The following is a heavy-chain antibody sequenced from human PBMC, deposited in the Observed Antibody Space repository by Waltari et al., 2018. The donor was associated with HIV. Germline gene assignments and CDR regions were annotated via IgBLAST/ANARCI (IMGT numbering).Heavy chain of an antibody. D-gene: IGHD2-21*02. Sequence: EVQLEESGGGLVKPGESLRLSCAASRFTFRQPRMSWFRQAPGKGLEWVARIRSESDGATTDYAAPVKDRFTISRDDSKNMLYLEMNSLKTEDTAVYYCTTIFEVLAAIRPGGLWGQGTMVTVSS. CDR2: IRSESDGATT. CDR3: TTIFEVLAAIRPGGL. CDR1: RFTFRQPR. V-gene: IGHV3-15*01. J-gene: IGHJ3*01.